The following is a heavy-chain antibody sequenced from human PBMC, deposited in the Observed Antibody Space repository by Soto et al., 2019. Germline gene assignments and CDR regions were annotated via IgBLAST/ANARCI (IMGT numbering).Heavy chain of an antibody. CDR1: GFTFSDYA. D-gene: IGHD6-19*01. V-gene: IGHV3-30*18. CDR2: VSHDGINT. Sequence: VQLVESGGGVVQPGSSLRLSCAASGFTFSDYAMHWVRQARGKGLEWVAVVSHDGINTHYADSVKGRFTISRDSSKNTVSLEMTSLRAEDTAVYYCAKGGQQWLVTSDFNYWGQGALVTVSS. J-gene: IGHJ4*02. CDR3: AKGGQQWLVTSDFNY.